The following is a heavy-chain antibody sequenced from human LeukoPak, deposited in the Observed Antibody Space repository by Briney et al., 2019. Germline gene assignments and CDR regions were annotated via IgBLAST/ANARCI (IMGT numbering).Heavy chain of an antibody. CDR3: ARDGVTTAVDY. CDR2: IYYSGST. D-gene: IGHD4-17*01. CDR1: GGSISSGGYY. J-gene: IGHJ4*02. V-gene: IGHV4-31*03. Sequence: TLSITCTVSGGSISSGGYYWSWIRQHPGKGLEWIGYIYYSGSTYYNPSLKSRVTISVDTSKNQFSLKLSSVTAADTAVYHCARDGVTTAVDYWGQGTLVTVSS.